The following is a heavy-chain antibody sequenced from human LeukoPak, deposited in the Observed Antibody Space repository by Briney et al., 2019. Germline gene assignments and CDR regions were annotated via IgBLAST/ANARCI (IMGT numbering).Heavy chain of an antibody. CDR3: ARDTAAYGYEQYIDY. J-gene: IGHJ4*02. D-gene: IGHD5-18*01. CDR2: INPSGGST. CDR1: GGTFSSYA. Sequence: ASVKVSCKASGGTFSSYAISWVRQAPGQGLEWMGIINPSGGSTSYAQKFQGRVTMTRDTSTSTVYMELSSLRSEDTAVYYCARDTAAYGYEQYIDYWGQGTLVTVSS. V-gene: IGHV1-46*01.